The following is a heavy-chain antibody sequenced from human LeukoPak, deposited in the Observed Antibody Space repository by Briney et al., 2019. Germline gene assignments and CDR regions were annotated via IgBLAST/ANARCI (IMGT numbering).Heavy chain of an antibody. Sequence: GGSLRLSCAASGFTFDDYAMHWVRQAPGKGLEWVSGISWNSGSISYADSVKGRFTISRDNAKNSLYLQMNSLRAEDTALYYCAKDKVGATPYYFDYWGQGTLVTVSS. CDR3: AKDKVGATPYYFDY. J-gene: IGHJ4*02. V-gene: IGHV3-9*01. CDR2: ISWNSGSI. CDR1: GFTFDDYA. D-gene: IGHD1-26*01.